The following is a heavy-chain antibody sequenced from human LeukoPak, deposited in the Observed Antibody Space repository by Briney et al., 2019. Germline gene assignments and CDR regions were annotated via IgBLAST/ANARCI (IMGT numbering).Heavy chain of an antibody. CDR3: ATYHYDSSGSTTFDY. V-gene: IGHV4-39*01. Sequence: SETLSLTCTVPGGSISSSRYYWGWIRQPPGKGLEWIGRIYYSGSTYYKSSLKSRVTISADTSKNQFSLKLSSVTAADTAVYYCATYHYDSSGSTTFDYWGQGTLVTVSS. CDR2: IYYSGST. D-gene: IGHD3-22*01. CDR1: GGSISSSRYY. J-gene: IGHJ4*02.